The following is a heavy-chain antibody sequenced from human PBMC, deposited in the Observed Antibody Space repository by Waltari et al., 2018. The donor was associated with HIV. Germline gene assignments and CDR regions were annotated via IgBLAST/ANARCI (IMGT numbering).Heavy chain of an antibody. D-gene: IGHD3-3*01. V-gene: IGHV4-39*01. Sequence: QLQLQESGPGLVKPSETLSLTCNVSGGSITSSSDYWAWIRQPPGKDLEWIGSLYYTGAPHSNPSLKSRVTIAVDTSKNRFSLKLNSVTAADTAVYYCARLPDTPGVTWGRWFDRWGQGTLVTVSS. CDR1: GGSITSSSDY. CDR2: LYYTGAP. J-gene: IGHJ5*02. CDR3: ARLPDTPGVTWGRWFDR.